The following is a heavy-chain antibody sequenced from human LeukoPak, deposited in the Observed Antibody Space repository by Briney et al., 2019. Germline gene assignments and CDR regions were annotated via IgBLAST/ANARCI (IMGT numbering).Heavy chain of an antibody. J-gene: IGHJ3*02. Sequence: ASVKVSCKASGDSFSSYVMNWVRQAPGQGLEWMGWINTNSENPTYAQAFRGRFVFSVDKSVSTAYLQISSLKAEDTAVYYCARGGPNWEEQIDAFDIWGQGTMVTVSS. D-gene: IGHD7-27*01. CDR3: ARGGPNWEEQIDAFDI. CDR2: INTNSENP. V-gene: IGHV7-4-1*02. CDR1: GDSFSSYV.